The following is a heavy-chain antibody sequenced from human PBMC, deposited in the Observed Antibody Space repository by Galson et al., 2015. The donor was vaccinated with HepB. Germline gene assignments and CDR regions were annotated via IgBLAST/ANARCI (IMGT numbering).Heavy chain of an antibody. CDR2: ISSSSSTM. J-gene: IGHJ6*02. D-gene: IGHD2-2*01. CDR1: GFIFSSCT. Sequence: SLRLSCAASGFIFSSCTMNWVRQAPGKGLEWVAYISSSSSTMYYADSVKGRFTISRDNAKYSLHLQMNSLRAEDTAVYYCARCQPPSYYYGMDVWGQGTTVTVSS. CDR3: ARCQPPSYYYGMDV. V-gene: IGHV3-48*04.